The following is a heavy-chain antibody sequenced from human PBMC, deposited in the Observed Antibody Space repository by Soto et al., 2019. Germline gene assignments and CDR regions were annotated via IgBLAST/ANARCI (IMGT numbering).Heavy chain of an antibody. J-gene: IGHJ6*02. D-gene: IGHD3-3*01. V-gene: IGHV1-8*01. CDR1: GYTFTSYD. Sequence: QAQLVQSGAEVKKPGASVKVSCKASGYTFTSYDINWVRQAPGQGLEWLGWMDPNSGSTGYAQNFQGRVTMTRNISIKTAHIELSSLRSEDTAVYYCARDRKFDFWRKGLDVWGQGTTVTVSS. CDR2: MDPNSGST. CDR3: ARDRKFDFWRKGLDV.